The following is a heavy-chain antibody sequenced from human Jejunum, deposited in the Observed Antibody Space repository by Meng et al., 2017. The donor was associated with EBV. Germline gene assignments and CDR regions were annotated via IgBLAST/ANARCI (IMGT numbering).Heavy chain of an antibody. V-gene: IGHV4-4*02. CDR2: IYHGGGT. D-gene: IGHD3-22*01. J-gene: IGHJ4*02. CDR3: AGNGYYALEY. Sequence: LEESGPRLEKPSGTLSLPCVVSGGSISDNDWWSWVRQPPGKGLEWLGEIYHGGGTNYNPSLESRVTISVDKSKNQFSLKLNSVTVADTAVYYCAGNGYYALEYWGPGILVTVSS. CDR1: GGSISDNDW.